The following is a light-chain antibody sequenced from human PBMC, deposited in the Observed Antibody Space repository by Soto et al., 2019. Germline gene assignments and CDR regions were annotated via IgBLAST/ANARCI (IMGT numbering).Light chain of an antibody. CDR3: QQYGTSPPLT. CDR1: QSVRNNY. CDR2: DAS. V-gene: IGKV3-20*01. J-gene: IGKJ4*01. Sequence: EIVLTQSPGTLSLSPGERDTLSCRASQSVRNNYLAWYQQRPGQAPRLLIYDASSRATGIPDRFSGSGSATDFTLTISRLEPEDFAVYYCQQYGTSPPLTFGGGTQVDIK.